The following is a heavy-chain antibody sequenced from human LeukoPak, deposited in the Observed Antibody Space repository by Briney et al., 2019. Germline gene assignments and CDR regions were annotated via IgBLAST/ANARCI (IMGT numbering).Heavy chain of an antibody. CDR3: ARSPHILTGENFDY. Sequence: ASVKVSCKASGYTFTAYYMHWVRQAPGQGLEWVGWINPNSGGTNYAQKFQGRVTMTRDTSITTAYMEMSRLRSDDTALYYCARSPHILTGENFDYWGQGTLVTVSS. CDR1: GYTFTAYY. J-gene: IGHJ4*02. D-gene: IGHD3-9*01. V-gene: IGHV1-2*02. CDR2: INPNSGGT.